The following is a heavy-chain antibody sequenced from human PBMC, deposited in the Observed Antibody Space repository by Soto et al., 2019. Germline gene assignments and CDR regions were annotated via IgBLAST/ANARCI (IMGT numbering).Heavy chain of an antibody. CDR2: INPSGGST. D-gene: IGHD6-6*01. V-gene: IGHV1-46*01. CDR1: GGTFISYA. CDR3: ARDLSRSIAARPWGFDY. J-gene: IGHJ4*02. Sequence: ASVKVSCKAYGGTFISYAISWVRQAPGQGLEWMGIINPSGGSTSYAQKFQGRVTMTRDTSTSTVYMELSSLRSEDTAVYYCARDLSRSIAARPWGFDYWGQGTLVTVSS.